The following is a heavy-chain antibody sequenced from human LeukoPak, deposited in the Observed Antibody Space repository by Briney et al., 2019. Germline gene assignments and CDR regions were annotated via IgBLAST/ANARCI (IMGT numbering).Heavy chain of an antibody. CDR1: GFTFSTYG. V-gene: IGHV3-48*02. D-gene: IGHD3-22*01. J-gene: IGHJ4*02. Sequence: GGSLRLSCAASGFTFSTYGMNWVRQAPGKGLEWVSYLSGSSSSIYYADSVKGRFTISRDNAKNSPYLQMNSLRDEDTAAYYCARDYRYYDSSGYYSFDYWGQGTLVTVSS. CDR3: ARDYRYYDSSGYYSFDY. CDR2: LSGSSSSI.